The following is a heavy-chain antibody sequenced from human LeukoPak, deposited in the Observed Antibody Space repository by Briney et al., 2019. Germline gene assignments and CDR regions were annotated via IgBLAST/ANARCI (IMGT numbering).Heavy chain of an antibody. CDR3: ARRGLFWSAVFYYYYMDV. Sequence: SETLSLTCAVYGGSFSGYYWSWIRQPPGKGLEWIGEINHSGSTNYNPSLKSRVTISVDTSKNQFSLKLSSVTAADTAVYYCARRGLFWSAVFYYYYMDVWGKGTTVTVSS. J-gene: IGHJ6*03. D-gene: IGHD3-3*01. CDR1: GGSFSGYY. V-gene: IGHV4-34*01. CDR2: INHSGST.